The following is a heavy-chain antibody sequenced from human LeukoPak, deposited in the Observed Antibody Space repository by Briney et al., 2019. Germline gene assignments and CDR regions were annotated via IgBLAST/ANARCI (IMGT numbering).Heavy chain of an antibody. CDR3: AKDMVRGVIIADQTTLQVPPDY. D-gene: IGHD3-10*01. CDR1: GFTFSSYS. CDR2: ISYDGSNK. Sequence: GGSLRLSCAASGFTFSSYSMNWVRQAPGKGLEWVAVISYDGSNKYYADSVKGRFTISRDNSKNTLYLQMNSLRAEDTAVYYCAKDMVRGVIIADQTTLQVPPDYWGQGTLVTVSS. V-gene: IGHV3-30*18. J-gene: IGHJ4*02.